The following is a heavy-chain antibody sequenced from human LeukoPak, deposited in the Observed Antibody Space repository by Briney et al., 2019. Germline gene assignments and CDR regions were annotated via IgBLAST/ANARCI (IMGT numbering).Heavy chain of an antibody. V-gene: IGHV3-48*03. D-gene: IGHD1-14*01. CDR1: GSTFSSYE. CDR2: ISSSGSTI. Sequence: GGSLRLSCAASGSTFSSYEMNWVRQAPGKGLEWVSYISSSGSTIYYADSVKGRFTISRDNAKNSLYLQMNSLRAEDTAVYYCARESSPEDAFDIWGQGTMVTVSS. CDR3: ARESSPEDAFDI. J-gene: IGHJ3*02.